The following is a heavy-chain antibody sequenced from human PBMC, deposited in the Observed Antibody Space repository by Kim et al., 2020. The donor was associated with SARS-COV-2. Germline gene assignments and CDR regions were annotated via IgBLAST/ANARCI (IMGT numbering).Heavy chain of an antibody. CDR2: IKQDGSEK. V-gene: IGHV3-7*03. D-gene: IGHD4-4*01. Sequence: GGSLRLSCAASGFTFSSYWMSWVRQAPGKGLEWVANIKQDGSEKYYVDSVKGRFTISRDNAKNSLYLQMNSLRAEDTAVYYCARDSMTTVTSFYYYYGMDVWGQGTTVTVSS. CDR3: ARDSMTTVTSFYYYYGMDV. CDR1: GFTFSSYW. J-gene: IGHJ6*02.